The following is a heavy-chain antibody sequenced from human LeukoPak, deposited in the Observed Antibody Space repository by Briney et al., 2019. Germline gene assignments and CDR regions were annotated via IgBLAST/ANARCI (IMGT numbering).Heavy chain of an antibody. CDR2: IKSKTDGETT. Sequence: GGSMRLSCAASGITFSNAWMGWARQAPGKGLEWVGRIKSKTDGETTEYAAPVKGRFTISRDDSRNTLYLQMNSLKTEDTAVYYCTTRRGRDGYNYDYWGQGTLVTVSS. CDR1: GITFSNAW. V-gene: IGHV3-15*01. D-gene: IGHD5-24*01. J-gene: IGHJ4*02. CDR3: TTRRGRDGYNYDY.